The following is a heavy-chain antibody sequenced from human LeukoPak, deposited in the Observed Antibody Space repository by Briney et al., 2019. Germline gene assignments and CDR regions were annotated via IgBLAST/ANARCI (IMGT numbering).Heavy chain of an antibody. Sequence: PGGSLRLSCAAPGFIFSRYTMNWVRQAPGKGLEWVSSIMPNGDYIYYADSMKGRFTISRDNAKNSLYLEMNSLRAEDTAVYYCAKDRYGNGQTFDSWGQGTLVTVSS. CDR3: AKDRYGNGQTFDS. CDR2: IMPNGDYI. J-gene: IGHJ4*02. CDR1: GFIFSRYT. D-gene: IGHD3-16*02. V-gene: IGHV3-21*01.